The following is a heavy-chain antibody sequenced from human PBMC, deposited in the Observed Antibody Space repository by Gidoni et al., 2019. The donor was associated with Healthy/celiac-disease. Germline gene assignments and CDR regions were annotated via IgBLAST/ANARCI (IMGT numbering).Heavy chain of an antibody. CDR3: ARSGGAGREYYFDY. CDR1: GFTFSSYS. D-gene: IGHD1-1*01. CDR2: ISSSSSYI. Sequence: EVQLVESGGGLVKPGGSLRLSCAASGFTFSSYSMNWVRQAPGKGLEWVSSISSSSSYIYYADSVKGRFTISRDNAKNSLYLQMNSLRAEDTAVYYCARSGGAGREYYFDYWGQGTLVTVSS. V-gene: IGHV3-21*01. J-gene: IGHJ4*02.